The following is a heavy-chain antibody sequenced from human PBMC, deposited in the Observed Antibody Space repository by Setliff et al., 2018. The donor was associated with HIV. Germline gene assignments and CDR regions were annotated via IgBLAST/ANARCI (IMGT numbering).Heavy chain of an antibody. CDR2: IYHSGST. Sequence: PSETLSLTCAVSGYSLSSDYYWGXXXQPPGKGLVXIASIYHSGSTYYNPSLKSRVIISVDTSKNQFSLKLNSVTAADPAIYYCARAGMGARRSLFDYWGQGTLVTXSS. D-gene: IGHD3-16*01. CDR1: GYSLSSDYY. CDR3: ARAGMGARRSLFDY. V-gene: IGHV4-38-2*01. J-gene: IGHJ4*02.